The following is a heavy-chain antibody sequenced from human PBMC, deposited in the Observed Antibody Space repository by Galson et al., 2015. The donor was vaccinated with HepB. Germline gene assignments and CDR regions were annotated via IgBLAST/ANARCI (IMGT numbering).Heavy chain of an antibody. CDR3: ARRRSGYDFGY. J-gene: IGHJ4*02. CDR2: INAGNGNT. V-gene: IGHV1-3*01. D-gene: IGHD5-12*01. Sequence: SVKVSCKASGYTFTSYAMHWVRQAPGQRLEWMGWINAGNGNTKYSQKFQGRVTISADKSISTAYLQWSSLKASDTAMYYCARRRSGYDFGYWGQGTLVTVSS. CDR1: GYTFTSYA.